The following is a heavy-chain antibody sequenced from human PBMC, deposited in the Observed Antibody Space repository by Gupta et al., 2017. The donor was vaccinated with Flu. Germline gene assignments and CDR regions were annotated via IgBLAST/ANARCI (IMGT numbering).Heavy chain of an antibody. V-gene: IGHV1-2*02. J-gene: IGHJ1*01. Sequence: PGQGLELMGWINPNSGGTNFAQKFQGRVTMTRDTSINTAYMELNRLRTDDTAVYYCAIESQSRSVGAEYFLNWGQGTLVAVSS. D-gene: IGHD6-13*01. CDR3: AIESQSRSVGAEYFLN. CDR2: INPNSGGT.